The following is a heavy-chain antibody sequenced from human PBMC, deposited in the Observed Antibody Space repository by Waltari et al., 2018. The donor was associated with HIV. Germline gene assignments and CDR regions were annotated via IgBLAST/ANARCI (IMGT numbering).Heavy chain of an antibody. V-gene: IGHV4-39*01. Sequence: QLQLQESGPGLVKPSETLSLTCTVSGGSISSSSYYWGWIRQPPGKGVEWIGSIYYSGVTYDNPSVKSRVTISVDTSKNQFSLKLSSVTAADTAVYYCARLPPHCSGGSCSFDYWGQGTLVTVSS. D-gene: IGHD2-15*01. J-gene: IGHJ4*02. CDR2: IYYSGVT. CDR3: ARLPPHCSGGSCSFDY. CDR1: GGSISSSSYY.